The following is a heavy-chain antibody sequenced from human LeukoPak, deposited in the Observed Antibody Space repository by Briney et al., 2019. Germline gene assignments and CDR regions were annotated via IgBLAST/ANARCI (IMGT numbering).Heavy chain of an antibody. CDR2: ISGSSTFK. CDR1: GFTFKTYG. J-gene: IGHJ5*02. D-gene: IGHD6-19*01. V-gene: IGHV3-21*01. CDR3: ARDGIAVAGNGNWFDP. Sequence: GGSLRLSCAASGFTFKTYGMNWVRQAPGKGLEWVSSISGSSTFKYYADSVQGRFTISRDNAKNSLYLQMNSLRAEDTAVYYCARDGIAVAGNGNWFDPWGQGTLVTVSS.